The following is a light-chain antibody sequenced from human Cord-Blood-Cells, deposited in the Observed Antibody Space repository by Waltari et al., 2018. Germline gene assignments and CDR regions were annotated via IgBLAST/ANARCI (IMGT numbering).Light chain of an antibody. V-gene: IGKV3-20*01. Sequence: EIVLPQSPGTXSLSPGERTTLSCRASQSVSSSYLAWYQQKPGQGPRLLIXGASSRATGIPARFSGSGXXTXXTLPISRVEPEDFAVYXCQQXGSSPTFGQGTKLXXK. J-gene: IGKJ2*01. CDR3: QQXGSSPT. CDR2: GAS. CDR1: QSVSSSY.